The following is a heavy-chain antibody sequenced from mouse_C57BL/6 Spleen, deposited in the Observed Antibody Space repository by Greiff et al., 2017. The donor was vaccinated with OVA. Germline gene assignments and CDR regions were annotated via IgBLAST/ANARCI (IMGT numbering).Heavy chain of an antibody. Sequence: EVKVEESGPGLVKPSQSLSLTCSVTGYSITSGYYWNWIRQFPGNKLEWMGYISYDGSNNYNPSLKNRISITRDTSKNQFFLKLNSVTTEDTATYYCARARGLPSYFDVWGTGTTVTVSS. V-gene: IGHV3-6*01. D-gene: IGHD2-2*01. CDR2: ISYDGSN. CDR1: GYSITSGYY. CDR3: ARARGLPSYFDV. J-gene: IGHJ1*03.